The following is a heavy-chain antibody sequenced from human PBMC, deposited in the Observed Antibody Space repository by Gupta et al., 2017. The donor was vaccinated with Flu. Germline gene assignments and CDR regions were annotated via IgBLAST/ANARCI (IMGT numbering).Heavy chain of an antibody. V-gene: IGHV3-53*01. CDR1: GFTVRTNY. D-gene: IGHD3-10*01. CDR2: ISSADKV. J-gene: IGHJ6*03. Sequence: EVQLVESGGNLIQPGGSLRLSCAASGFTVRTNYMSWLRQAPGKGLEWVSLISSADKVCYADSVKDRFTISRDNSNNMLYLQMNSLRVEDTAVYYCARDSVISPGPENYMDVWGKGTTVTVSS. CDR3: ARDSVISPGPENYMDV.